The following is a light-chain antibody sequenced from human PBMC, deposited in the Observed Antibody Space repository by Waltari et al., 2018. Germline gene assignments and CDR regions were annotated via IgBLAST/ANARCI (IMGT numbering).Light chain of an antibody. CDR1: NIESKS. V-gene: IGLV3-21*01. CDR3: QVWDANTDPGV. J-gene: IGLJ1*01. CDR2: YDS. Sequence: SYVLTQPPSVSVAPGETARLTCWGNNIESKSVHWYRQRPGQAPVLVISYDSDRPSGIPDRLSGSNSGNTATLTISRVEAGDEADYCCQVWDANTDPGVFGTGTEVTVL.